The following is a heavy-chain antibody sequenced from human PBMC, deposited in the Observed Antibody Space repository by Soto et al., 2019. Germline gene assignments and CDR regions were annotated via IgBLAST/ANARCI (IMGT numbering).Heavy chain of an antibody. CDR1: GFTVSSNY. D-gene: IGHD6-6*01. Sequence: GGSLRLSCAASGFTVSSNYMSWVRQAPGKGLEWVSVIYSGGSTYYADSVKGRFTISRDNSKNTLYLQMNSLRAEDTAVYYCVREIDFYSSSGSWYFDLWGRGTLVTVSS. CDR3: VREIDFYSSSGSWYFDL. V-gene: IGHV3-66*01. J-gene: IGHJ2*01. CDR2: IYSGGST.